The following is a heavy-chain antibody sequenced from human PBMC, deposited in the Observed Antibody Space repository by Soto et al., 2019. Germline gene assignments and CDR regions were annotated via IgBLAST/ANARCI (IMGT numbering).Heavy chain of an antibody. D-gene: IGHD2-15*01. CDR2: ISYSGST. CDR1: GGSISSGNYY. Sequence: QVQLQESGPGLVKPSQTLSLTCTVSGGSISSGNYYWSWIRQPPGKGLEWIGFISYSGSTYYSTSLQSRVNISVDTSKSQFSLNLSFVTAADTAVYYCATLGTPATGLYFFDYWGQGSLVTVSS. CDR3: ATLGTPATGLYFFDY. J-gene: IGHJ4*02. V-gene: IGHV4-30-4*01.